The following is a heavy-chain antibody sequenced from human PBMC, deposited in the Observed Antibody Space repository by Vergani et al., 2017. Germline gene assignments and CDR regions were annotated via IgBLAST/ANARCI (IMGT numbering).Heavy chain of an antibody. D-gene: IGHD6-13*01. CDR2: INHSGST. J-gene: IGHJ6*02. Sequence: QVQLQQWGAGLLKPSETLSLTCAVYGGSFSGYYWSWIRQPPGKGLEWIGEINHSGSTNYNPSLKSRVTISVDTSKNQLSLKLSSVTAADTAVYYCARDLRIAAAGTKGNGMDVWGQGTTVTVSS. V-gene: IGHV4-34*01. CDR1: GGSFSGYY. CDR3: ARDLRIAAAGTKGNGMDV.